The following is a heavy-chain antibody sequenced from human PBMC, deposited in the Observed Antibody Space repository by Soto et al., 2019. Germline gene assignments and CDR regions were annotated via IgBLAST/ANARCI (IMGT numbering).Heavy chain of an antibody. V-gene: IGHV1-3*01. D-gene: IGHD6-6*01. CDR3: ARDVVKQLVASGYYYYYMDV. CDR2: INAGNGST. Sequence: APQQRLEWMGWINAGNGSTKYSQKFQGRVTITRDTSASTAYTELSSLRSEGTAVYYCARDVVKQLVASGYYYYYMDVCGKGTTVTVS. J-gene: IGHJ6*03.